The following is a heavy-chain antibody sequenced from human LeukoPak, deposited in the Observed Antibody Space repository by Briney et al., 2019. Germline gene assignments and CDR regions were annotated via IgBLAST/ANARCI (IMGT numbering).Heavy chain of an antibody. J-gene: IGHJ4*02. CDR1: GFTFSNYG. D-gene: IGHD3-22*01. CDR2: IRYDGSNK. CDR3: AKNSPVGDSGGYYSASFNY. V-gene: IGHV3-30*02. Sequence: GGSLRLSCAASGFTFSNYGIHWVRQAPGKGLEWVAFIRYDGSNKYYADSVKGRFTISRDNSKNTLYLQMNSLRAEDTAVYYCAKNSPVGDSGGYYSASFNYWGQGTLVTVSS.